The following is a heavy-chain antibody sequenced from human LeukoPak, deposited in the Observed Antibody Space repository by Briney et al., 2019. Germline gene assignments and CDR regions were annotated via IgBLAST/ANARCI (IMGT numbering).Heavy chain of an antibody. V-gene: IGHV1-2*02. J-gene: IGHJ4*02. CDR1: EYTFTGYY. CDR3: ATHYYDSSGYLDY. D-gene: IGHD3-22*01. CDR2: INPNSGGT. Sequence: GASVKVSCKASEYTFTGYYMHWVRQAPGQGLEWMGWINPNSGGTNYAQKFQGRVTMTRDTSTSTVYMELSSLRSEDTAVYYCATHYYDSSGYLDYWGQGTLVTVSS.